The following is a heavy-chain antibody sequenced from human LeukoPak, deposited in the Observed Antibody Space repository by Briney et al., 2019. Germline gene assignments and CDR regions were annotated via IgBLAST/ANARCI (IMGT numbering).Heavy chain of an antibody. CDR3: ARALRYYDSIGYYRYYFDY. Sequence: SVKLSCKSSGGTFSSYAISWVGQAPGQGLEWMGRIMPIFGTANYAQKFQGRVTITTDESTSTAYMELSSLRSEDTAVYYCARALRYYDSIGYYRYYFDYWGQGTLVTVSS. V-gene: IGHV1-69*05. J-gene: IGHJ4*02. CDR1: GGTFSSYA. CDR2: IMPIFGTA. D-gene: IGHD3-22*01.